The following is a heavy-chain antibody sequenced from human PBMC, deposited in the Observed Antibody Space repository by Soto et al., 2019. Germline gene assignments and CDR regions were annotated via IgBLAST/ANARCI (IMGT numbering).Heavy chain of an antibody. CDR1: GGSISSGGYY. V-gene: IGHV4-31*03. CDR3: AVTIFGVVMDYYGMGV. J-gene: IGHJ6*02. D-gene: IGHD3-3*01. CDR2: IYYSGST. Sequence: SETLSLTCTVSGGSISSGGYYWSWIRQHPGKGLEWIGYIYYSGSTYYNPSLKSRVTISVDTSKNQFSLKLSSVTAADTAVYYCAVTIFGVVMDYYGMGVWGQGTTVTVS.